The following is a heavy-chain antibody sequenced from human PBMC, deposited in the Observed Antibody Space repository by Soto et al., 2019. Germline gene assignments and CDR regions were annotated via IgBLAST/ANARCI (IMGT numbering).Heavy chain of an antibody. V-gene: IGHV3-23*01. CDR2: ISGSGGST. CDR1: GFTFSSYA. J-gene: IGHJ4*02. CDR3: ARVVLVGYSGYEGYFDY. Sequence: GGSLRLSCAASGFTFSSYAMSWVRQAPGKGLEWVSAISGSGGSTYYADSVKGRFTISRDNSKNTLYLQMNSLRAEDTAVYYCARVVLVGYSGYEGYFDYWGQGTLVTAPQ. D-gene: IGHD5-12*01.